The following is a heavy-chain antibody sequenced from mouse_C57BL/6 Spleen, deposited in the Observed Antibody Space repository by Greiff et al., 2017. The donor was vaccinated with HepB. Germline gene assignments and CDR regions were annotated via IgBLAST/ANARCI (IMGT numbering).Heavy chain of an antibody. J-gene: IGHJ4*01. V-gene: IGHV10-1*01. D-gene: IGHD1-1*01. CDR2: IRSKSNNYAT. CDR1: GFSFNTYA. Sequence: EVQVVESGGGLVQPKGSLKLSCAASGFSFNTYAMNWVRQAPGKGLEWVARIRSKSNNYATYYADSVKDRFTISRDDSESMLYLQMNNLKTEDTAMYYCVRRGYYGSSYPYYYAMDYWGQGTSVTVSS. CDR3: VRRGYYGSSYPYYYAMDY.